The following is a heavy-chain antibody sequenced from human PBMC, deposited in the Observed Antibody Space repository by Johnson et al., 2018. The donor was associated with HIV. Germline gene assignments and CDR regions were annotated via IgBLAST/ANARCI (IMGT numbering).Heavy chain of an antibody. V-gene: IGHV3-30-3*01. J-gene: IGHJ3*02. CDR3: ARGLGAAAGAFDI. CDR2: ISYDGSNK. Sequence: QVQLVESGGGLVQPGGSLRLSCAASGFTFSSYAMSWVRQAPGKGLEWVAVISYDGSNKYYADSVKGRFTISRDNSKNTLYLQMNSLRAEDTAVYYCARGLGAAAGAFDIWGQGTMVTVSS. D-gene: IGHD6-13*01. CDR1: GFTFSSYA.